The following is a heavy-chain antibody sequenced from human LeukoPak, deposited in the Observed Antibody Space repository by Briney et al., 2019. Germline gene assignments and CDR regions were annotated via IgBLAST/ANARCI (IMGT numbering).Heavy chain of an antibody. CDR1: GFTFSNAW. CDR3: TTLTRIAAAGFFSYYYMDV. D-gene: IGHD6-13*01. V-gene: IGHV3-15*01. Sequence: GGSLRLSCAASGFTFSNAWMSWVRQAPGKGLEWVGRIKSKTDGGTTDYAAPVKGRFTISRDDSKNTLYLQMNSLKTEDTAVYYCTTLTRIAAAGFFSYYYMDVWGKGTTVTFSS. CDR2: IKSKTDGGTT. J-gene: IGHJ6*03.